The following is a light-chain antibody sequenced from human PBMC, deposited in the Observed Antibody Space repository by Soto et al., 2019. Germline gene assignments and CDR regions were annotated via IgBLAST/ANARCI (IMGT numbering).Light chain of an antibody. J-gene: IGLJ7*01. CDR1: SGHSTYA. CDR3: QTWVTGSFVV. Sequence: QLVLTQSPSASASLGASVKLTCTLSSGHSTYAIAWHQQQPGKGPRYLMRVNSDGTHTKGDGIPDRFSGSSSGTGRYLTISSLQSEDEADYYCQTWVTGSFVVFGRGTQLTVL. V-gene: IGLV4-69*01. CDR2: VNSDGTH.